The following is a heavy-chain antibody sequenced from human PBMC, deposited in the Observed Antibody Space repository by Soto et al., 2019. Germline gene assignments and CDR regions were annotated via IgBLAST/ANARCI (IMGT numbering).Heavy chain of an antibody. Sequence: PGGSLRLSCAASGFIFSSDAMIWVRQAPGKGLEYVSYISTSDSIYYADSVKGRFTISRDNAKNSLYLQMNSLRADDTAVYYCARVPEKKLGIVWFDPWGQGTPVTVSS. J-gene: IGHJ5*02. D-gene: IGHD7-27*01. V-gene: IGHV3-48*01. CDR2: ISTSDSI. CDR1: GFIFSSDA. CDR3: ARVPEKKLGIVWFDP.